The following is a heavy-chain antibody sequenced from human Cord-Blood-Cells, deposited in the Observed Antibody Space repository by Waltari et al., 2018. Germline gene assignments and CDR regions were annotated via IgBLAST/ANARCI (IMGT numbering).Heavy chain of an antibody. CDR1: GGSFCGYY. D-gene: IGHD7-27*01. V-gene: IGHV4-34*01. CDR3: AVWGSHDY. Sequence: QVQLPQWGAGLLKPSETPSLTCAVYGGSFCGYYWSWLRQPPGKGREWIGEINHSGSTNYNPSLKSRVTISVDTSKNQFSLKLSSVTAADTAVYYCAVWGSHDYWGQGTLVTVSS. CDR2: INHSGST. J-gene: IGHJ4*02.